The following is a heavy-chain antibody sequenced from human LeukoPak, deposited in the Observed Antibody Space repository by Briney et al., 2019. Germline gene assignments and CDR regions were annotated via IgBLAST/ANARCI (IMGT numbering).Heavy chain of an antibody. CDR1: GGTFSSYA. V-gene: IGHV1-69*04. CDR3: ASAGYWHYYYYGMDV. Sequence: SVKVSCTPSGGTFSSYAISWVRQAPGQGLEWMGRIIPILGIANYAQKFQGRVTITADKSTSTAYMELSSLRSEGTAVYYCASAGYWHYYYYGMDVWGQGTTVTVSS. J-gene: IGHJ6*02. D-gene: IGHD2-15*01. CDR2: IIPILGIA.